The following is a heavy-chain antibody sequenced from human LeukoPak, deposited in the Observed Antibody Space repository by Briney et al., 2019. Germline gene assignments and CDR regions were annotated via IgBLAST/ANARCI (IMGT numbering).Heavy chain of an antibody. D-gene: IGHD5-12*01. CDR2: IYYSGST. J-gene: IGHJ4*02. Sequence: SETPSLTCTVSGGSISSYYWSWIRQPPGKGLEWIGYIYYSGSTNYNPSLKSRVTISVDTSKNQFSLKLSSVTAADTAVYYCARVGGYSGYDIDYWGQGTLVTVSS. CDR1: GGSISSYY. CDR3: ARVGGYSGYDIDY. V-gene: IGHV4-59*01.